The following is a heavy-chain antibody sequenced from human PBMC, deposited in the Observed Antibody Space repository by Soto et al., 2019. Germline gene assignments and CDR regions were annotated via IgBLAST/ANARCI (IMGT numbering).Heavy chain of an antibody. Sequence: EVQLVESGGGLVQPGRSLRLSCAASGFTFDDYAMHWVRQAPGKGLEWVSGISWNSGSIGYADSVKGRFTISRDNAKNSLDLQMNSLRAEDTALYYCAKDEQSIAVAGTGFDYWGQGTLVTVSS. CDR3: AKDEQSIAVAGTGFDY. V-gene: IGHV3-9*01. CDR1: GFTFDDYA. D-gene: IGHD6-19*01. J-gene: IGHJ4*02. CDR2: ISWNSGSI.